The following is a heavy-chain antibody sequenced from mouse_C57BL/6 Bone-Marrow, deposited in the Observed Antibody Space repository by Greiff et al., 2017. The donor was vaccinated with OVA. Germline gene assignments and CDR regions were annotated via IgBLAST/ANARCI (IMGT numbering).Heavy chain of an antibody. V-gene: IGHV12-3*01. CDR1: GFPITSGYY. J-gene: IGHJ3*02. CDR3: AGDDGY. Sequence: VKLVESGPGLVKPSQSLFLTCSITGFPITSGYYWIWIRQSPGKPLEWMGYITHSGETFYNPSLQSPISITRETSKNQFFLQLNSVTTEDTAMYYCAGDDGYWGQGTLVTVSA. CDR2: ITHSGET.